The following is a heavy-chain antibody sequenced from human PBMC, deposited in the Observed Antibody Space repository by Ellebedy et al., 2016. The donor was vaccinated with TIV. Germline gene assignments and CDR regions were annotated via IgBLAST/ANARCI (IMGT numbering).Heavy chain of an antibody. V-gene: IGHV4-34*01. CDR3: ARASRGRFGGTRGGHNWFDP. CDR2: VNHSGST. CDR1: GGSFSDYY. Sequence: SETLSLXXAVYGGSFSDYYWSWIRQSPGKGLEWIGEVNHSGSTNYNPSLKSRVTISVDTSKNQFSLKLSSVTAADTAVYYCARASRGRFGGTRGGHNWFDPWGQGTLVTVSS. D-gene: IGHD4-23*01. J-gene: IGHJ5*02.